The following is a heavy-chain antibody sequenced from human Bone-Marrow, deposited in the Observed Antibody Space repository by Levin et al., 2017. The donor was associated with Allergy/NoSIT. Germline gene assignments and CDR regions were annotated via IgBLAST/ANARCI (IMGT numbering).Heavy chain of an antibody. Sequence: PGGSLRLSCAASGFNFTIYGMHWVRQAPGKGLKWVAVISYDGSIQYYTDSVKGRFTISRDNSKNTVYLQMNSLTAEDTAMYYCAKDEDYGDPDGNYYGMDVWGQGTTVTVSS. CDR1: GFNFTIYG. D-gene: IGHD4-17*01. CDR2: ISYDGSIQ. J-gene: IGHJ6*02. CDR3: AKDEDYGDPDGNYYGMDV. V-gene: IGHV3-30*18.